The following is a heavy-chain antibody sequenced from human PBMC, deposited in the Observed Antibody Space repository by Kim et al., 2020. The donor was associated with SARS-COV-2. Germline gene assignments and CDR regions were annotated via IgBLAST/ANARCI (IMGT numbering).Heavy chain of an antibody. CDR1: GGSFSGYY. D-gene: IGHD6-13*01. J-gene: IGHJ4*02. V-gene: IGHV4-34*01. Sequence: SETLSLTCAVYGGSFSGYYWSWIRQPPGKGLEWIGEINHSGSTNYNPSLKSRVTMAIDTSKNQFSLKLSSVTAADTAVYYCARGGAAAGTTGVPVYQAGNFDYWGQGTLVTVSS. CDR2: INHSGST. CDR3: ARGGAAAGTTGVPVYQAGNFDY.